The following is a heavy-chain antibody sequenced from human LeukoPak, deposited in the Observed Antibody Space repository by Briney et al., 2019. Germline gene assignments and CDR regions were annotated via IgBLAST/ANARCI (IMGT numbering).Heavy chain of an antibody. CDR2: IKQDGSER. Sequence: GGSLRLSCAASGFTFSSYWVSWFRQAPGQGLEWVASIKQDGSERYYVDSVKGRFTISRDNAKNSLFLQLSSLRVEDTAVYYCARGSMHIYHLYTDYWGQGTLVTVSS. V-gene: IGHV3-7*01. CDR3: ARGSMHIYHLYTDY. J-gene: IGHJ4*02. D-gene: IGHD3-16*02. CDR1: GFTFSSYW.